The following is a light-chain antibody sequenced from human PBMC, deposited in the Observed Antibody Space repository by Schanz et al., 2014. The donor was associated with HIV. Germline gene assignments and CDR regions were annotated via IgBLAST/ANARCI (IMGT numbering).Light chain of an antibody. Sequence: QSALTQPASVSGSPGRSITISCTGTSSDIGGYVSWYQHHPGKAPKLLISEMHRRPSGVPDRFSGSRSGNTASLTVSDLQAEDEADYYCTSSGGTNNFVIFGGGTKLTVL. J-gene: IGLJ2*01. V-gene: IGLV2-8*01. CDR2: EMH. CDR1: SSDIGGY. CDR3: TSSGGTNNFVI.